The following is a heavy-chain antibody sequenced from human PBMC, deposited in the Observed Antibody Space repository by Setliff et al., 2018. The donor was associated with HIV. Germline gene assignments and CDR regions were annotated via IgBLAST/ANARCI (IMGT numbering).Heavy chain of an antibody. CDR3: AKDGWGYDYVGAYYFDY. CDR1: GFTFDDYN. Sequence: GGSLRLSCSASGFTFDDYNMHWVRQAPGKGLEWVSIIRNDGGAISYADSVKGRFTISRDNSKNSLYLQMNSLTTEDTGLYYCAKDGWGYDYVGAYYFDYWGQGTPVTVSS. V-gene: IGHV3-43*01. D-gene: IGHD5-12*01. CDR2: IRNDGGAI. J-gene: IGHJ4*02.